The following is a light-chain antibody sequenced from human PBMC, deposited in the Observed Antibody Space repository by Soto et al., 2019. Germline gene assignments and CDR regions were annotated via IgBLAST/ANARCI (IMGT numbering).Light chain of an antibody. V-gene: IGKV3-11*01. CDR1: QSVGSS. CDR2: DSS. Sequence: EIVLTQSPATLSLSPGERATLSCRASQSVGSSLAWYQQKPGQAPRLLIYDSSKRATGIPARFSGSGSGTDFTLTISSLEPEDFALYYCQQLSHWPFTFGPGTKVDIK. J-gene: IGKJ3*01. CDR3: QQLSHWPFT.